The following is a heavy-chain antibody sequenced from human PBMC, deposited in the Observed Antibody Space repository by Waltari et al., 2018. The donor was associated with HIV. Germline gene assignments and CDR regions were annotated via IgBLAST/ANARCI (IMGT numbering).Heavy chain of an antibody. Sequence: EVQLVESGGGLVQPGRSLRLSCAASGFTFDDYAMPWVRQPPGEGLEWVSSINWNSGRIGYADSVKGRFTISRDNAKNSLYLQMNSLRAEDTAFYYCTKDFDSSGFHGYYFDYWGQGTLVTVSS. V-gene: IGHV3-9*01. D-gene: IGHD3-22*01. CDR2: INWNSGRI. CDR3: TKDFDSSGFHGYYFDY. CDR1: GFTFDDYA. J-gene: IGHJ4*02.